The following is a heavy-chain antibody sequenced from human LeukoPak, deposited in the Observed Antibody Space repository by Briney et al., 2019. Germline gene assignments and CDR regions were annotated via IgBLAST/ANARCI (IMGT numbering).Heavy chain of an antibody. V-gene: IGHV4-34*01. Sequence: TSETLSLTCAVYGGSFSGYYWSWIRQPPGKGREWIGEINHSGSTNYNPSLKSRVTISVDTSKNQFSLKLSSVTDADTAVYYCARLPPYSSSWYFDYWGQGTLVTVSS. CDR1: GGSFSGYY. D-gene: IGHD6-13*01. J-gene: IGHJ4*02. CDR3: ARLPPYSSSWYFDY. CDR2: INHSGST.